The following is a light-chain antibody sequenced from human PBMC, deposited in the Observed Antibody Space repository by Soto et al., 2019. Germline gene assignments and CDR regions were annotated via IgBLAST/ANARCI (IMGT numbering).Light chain of an antibody. CDR3: QQLHSWGVT. CDR2: AAS. J-gene: IGKJ4*01. V-gene: IGKV1-17*01. CDR1: HSISYY. Sequence: DIRITHSPSSLSASVGYRVTISCRASHSISYYLNLYQQKPGKAPNLLIYAASSLQSGVPSTFTGSGSGTDFTLTISSLQPEDFATYSCQQLHSWGVTFGGGTNVDIK.